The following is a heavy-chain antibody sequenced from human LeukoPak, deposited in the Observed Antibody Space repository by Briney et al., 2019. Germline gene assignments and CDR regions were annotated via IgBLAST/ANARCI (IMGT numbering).Heavy chain of an antibody. Sequence: GGSLRLSCAASGFTFSSYAMHWVRQAPGKGLEWVAVISYDGSNKYYADSVKGQFTISRDNSKNTLYLQMNSLRAEDTAVYYCARDGYSRVFDYWGQGTLVTVSS. CDR1: GFTFSSYA. CDR3: ARDGYSRVFDY. J-gene: IGHJ4*02. CDR2: ISYDGSNK. D-gene: IGHD6-25*01. V-gene: IGHV3-30-3*01.